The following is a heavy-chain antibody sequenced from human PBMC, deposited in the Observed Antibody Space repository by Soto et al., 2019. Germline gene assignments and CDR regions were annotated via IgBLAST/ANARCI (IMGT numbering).Heavy chain of an antibody. D-gene: IGHD2-21*01. CDR1: GGSFSGYY. J-gene: IGHJ5*02. V-gene: IGHV4-34*01. CDR3: ASDWGGAP. Sequence: QVQLQQWGAGLLKPSETLSLTCAVYGGSFSGYYWSWIRQPPGKGLEWIGEINHSGSTNYNPSLKTRITITGDTFQNPVFPKLRSVTGREPAGYFWASDWGGAPRGQGTLVTGFS. CDR2: INHSGST.